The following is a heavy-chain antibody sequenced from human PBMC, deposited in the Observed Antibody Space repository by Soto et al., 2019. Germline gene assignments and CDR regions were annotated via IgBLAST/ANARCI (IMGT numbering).Heavy chain of an antibody. CDR2: IYYSGST. CDR3: ARHYAEGVVAGPTEYFDY. J-gene: IGHJ4*02. Sequence: QVQLQESGPGLVKPSETLSLTCTVSGDSISSYYWRWIRQPPGKGLEWIGYIYYSGSTNYNPSLESPVTNSVDTSKNEFSLKLSSVTAADTALYDGARHYAEGVVAGPTEYFDYWGQGTLVTVSS. CDR1: GDSISSYY. D-gene: IGHD2-15*01. V-gene: IGHV4-59*08.